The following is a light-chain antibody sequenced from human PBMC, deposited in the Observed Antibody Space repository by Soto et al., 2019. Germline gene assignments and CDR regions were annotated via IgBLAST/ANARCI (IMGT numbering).Light chain of an antibody. V-gene: IGKV3-15*01. CDR3: HQYVNWWT. CDR1: QSVRNN. CDR2: GVS. J-gene: IGKJ1*01. Sequence: EVVMTQSPDTLSVSPGERATLLCRASQSVRNNLAGYQQTPGQSPRLLIYGVSTRATGVPARFSGSGSGTDFTLTISILQPEDFAVYYCHQYVNWWTFGQGTKVDIK.